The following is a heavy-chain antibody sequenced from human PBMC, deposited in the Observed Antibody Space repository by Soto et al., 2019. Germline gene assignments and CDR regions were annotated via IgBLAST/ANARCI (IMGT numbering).Heavy chain of an antibody. V-gene: IGHV3-23*01. CDR3: ASLGGLYQLLWYFDY. CDR1: GFTFSSYA. J-gene: IGHJ4*02. D-gene: IGHD2-2*01. CDR2: ISGSGGST. Sequence: EVQLLESGGGLVQPGGSLRLSCAASGFTFSSYAMSWVRQAPGKGLEWVSAISGSGGSTYYADSVKGRFTISRDNSKNTLYLQLNRLRAEDTAVYYCASLGGLYQLLWYFDYWGQGSLVTVSS.